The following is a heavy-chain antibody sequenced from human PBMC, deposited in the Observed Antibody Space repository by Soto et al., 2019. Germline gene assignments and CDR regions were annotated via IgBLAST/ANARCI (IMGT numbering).Heavy chain of an antibody. CDR3: ARNFGATRWYYYYYGMDV. J-gene: IGHJ6*02. CDR2: INPNSGGT. V-gene: IGHV1-2*02. D-gene: IGHD1-26*01. CDR1: GYTVTGYY. Sequence: QVQLVQSGAEVKKPGSSVNVSCKASGYTVTGYYMHWVRQAPGQGLEWMGWINPNSGGTNYAQKFQGRVTMTRDTSISTAYMELSRLRSDDTDVYYCARNFGATRWYYYYYGMDVWGQGTTVTVSS.